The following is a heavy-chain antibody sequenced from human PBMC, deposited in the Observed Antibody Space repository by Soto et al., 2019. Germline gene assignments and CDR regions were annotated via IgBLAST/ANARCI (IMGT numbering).Heavy chain of an antibody. J-gene: IGHJ4*02. V-gene: IGHV3-9*01. CDR2: ISWNGAAT. Sequence: EVQLVESGGGLVQPGGSLRLSCAASGFTFDDYAIHWVRQTPGKGLEWVSGISWNGAATGYADSVKGRFTISRDNAKNALYLQMNSLRNEDRGIYYCANLPLYGSGFDCWGQGTLVSVSS. D-gene: IGHD3-10*01. CDR1: GFTFDDYA. CDR3: ANLPLYGSGFDC.